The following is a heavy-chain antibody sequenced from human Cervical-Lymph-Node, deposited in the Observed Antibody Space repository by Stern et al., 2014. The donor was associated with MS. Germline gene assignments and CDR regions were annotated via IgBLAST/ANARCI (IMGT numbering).Heavy chain of an antibody. V-gene: IGHV3-30*18. J-gene: IGHJ5*02. CDR3: TKRESDFWSGGFDP. D-gene: IGHD3-3*01. Sequence: VQLVESGGGVVQPGRSLRLSCAASGFTFSVYGMHWVRQAPGKGLEWVALISYDGSNKSYADSVKGRFTISRDNSKDTLYLQMNSLRSEDTAVYYCTKRESDFWSGGFDPWGQGTLVTFSS. CDR2: ISYDGSNK. CDR1: GFTFSVYG.